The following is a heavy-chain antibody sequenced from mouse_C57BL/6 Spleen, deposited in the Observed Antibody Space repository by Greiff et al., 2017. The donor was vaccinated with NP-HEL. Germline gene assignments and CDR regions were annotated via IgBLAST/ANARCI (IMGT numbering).Heavy chain of an antibody. CDR3: TRRTVVAHFDY. Sequence: EVKLMESGGGLVQPGGSMKLSCAASGFTFSDAWMDWVRQSPEKGLEWVAEIRNKANNHATYYAESVKGRFTISRDDSKSSVYLQMNSLRAEDTGIYYCTRRTVVAHFDYWGQGTTLTVSS. D-gene: IGHD1-1*01. CDR2: IRNKANNHAT. J-gene: IGHJ2*01. CDR1: GFTFSDAW. V-gene: IGHV6-6*01.